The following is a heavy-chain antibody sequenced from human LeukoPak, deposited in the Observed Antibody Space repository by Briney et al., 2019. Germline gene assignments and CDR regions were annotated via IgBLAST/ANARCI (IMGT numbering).Heavy chain of an antibody. Sequence: ASVKVSCKASGGTFSRYAISWVRQAPGQGLEWMGGIIPIFGTANYAQKFQGSVTITTDESTSTAYMELSSLRSEDTAVYYCARGDLTGATAYYYYYMDVWGKGTTVTVSS. CDR2: IIPIFGTA. V-gene: IGHV1-69*05. CDR3: ARGDLTGATAYYYYYMDV. D-gene: IGHD1-26*01. CDR1: GGTFSRYA. J-gene: IGHJ6*03.